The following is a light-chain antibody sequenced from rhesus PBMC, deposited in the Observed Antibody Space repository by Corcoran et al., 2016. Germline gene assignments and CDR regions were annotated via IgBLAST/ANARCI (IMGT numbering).Light chain of an antibody. Sequence: DIQMTQSPSSLSASVGDTVTITCRASQSFSSSLAWYQQKPGKAPKLLIYRASSLQSGVPSRFSGIKSGTDFTLTISSLQPEDIASYYCQQYYSYPWTFGQGTKVEIK. CDR3: QQYYSYPWT. CDR1: QSFSSS. V-gene: IGKV1-46*01. J-gene: IGKJ1*01. CDR2: RAS.